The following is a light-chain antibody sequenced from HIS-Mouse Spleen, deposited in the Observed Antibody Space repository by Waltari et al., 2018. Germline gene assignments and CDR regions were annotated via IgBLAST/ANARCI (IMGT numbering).Light chain of an antibody. Sequence: SYVLTQPPSVSVAPGQTARITCGGTNIGSKSVHWYQQKPGQAPVVVVYDDSDRPPGIPERFSGSKSGNTATLTIRRVEAGDEADYYCQVWDSSSDHRVFGGGTKLTVL. CDR3: QVWDSSSDHRV. CDR1: NIGSKS. V-gene: IGLV3-21*02. J-gene: IGLJ3*02. CDR2: DDS.